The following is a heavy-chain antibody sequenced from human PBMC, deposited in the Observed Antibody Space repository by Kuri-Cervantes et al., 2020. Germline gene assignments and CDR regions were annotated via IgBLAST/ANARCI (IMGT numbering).Heavy chain of an antibody. CDR2: ISGSGGST. J-gene: IGHJ2*01. CDR3: AKVVPESNWYFDL. CDR1: GFTFSDYY. Sequence: GGSLRLSCAASGFTFSDYYMSWVRQAPGKGLEWVSAISGSGGSTYYADSVKGRFTISRDNSKNTLYLQMNSLRAEDTAVYYCAKVVPESNWYFDLWGRGTLVTVSS. V-gene: IGHV3-23*01. D-gene: IGHD1-14*01.